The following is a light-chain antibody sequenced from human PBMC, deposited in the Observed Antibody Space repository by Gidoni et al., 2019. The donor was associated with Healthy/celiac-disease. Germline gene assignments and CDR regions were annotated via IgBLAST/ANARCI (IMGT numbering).Light chain of an antibody. V-gene: IGKV3-20*01. Sequence: ALTQSAGTLTLSPGERATLSCRASQSVSSNYLAWYQQKPGQAPRLLIYGASSRATGVPDRFSGSGSVTDFTLTISRLEPEDFAVYYCHHYGGSSLTFGGGTKVELK. CDR2: GAS. J-gene: IGKJ4*01. CDR1: QSVSSNY. CDR3: HHYGGSSLT.